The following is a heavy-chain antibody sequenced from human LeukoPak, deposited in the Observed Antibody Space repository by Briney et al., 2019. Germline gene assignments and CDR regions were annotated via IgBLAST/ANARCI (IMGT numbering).Heavy chain of an antibody. D-gene: IGHD3-3*01. CDR1: GGTFSSYA. CDR3: ARFAADFWSGYSDDFDY. Sequence: GASVKVSCKASGGTFSSYAISWVRQAPGQGLEWMGRIIPILGIANYAQKFQGRVTITADKSTSTAYMELSSLRSEDTAVYYCARFAADFWSGYSDDFDYWGQGTLVTVSS. J-gene: IGHJ4*02. CDR2: IIPILGIA. V-gene: IGHV1-69*04.